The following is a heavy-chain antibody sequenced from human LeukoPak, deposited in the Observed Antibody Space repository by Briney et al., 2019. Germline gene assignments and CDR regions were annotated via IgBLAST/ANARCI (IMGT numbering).Heavy chain of an antibody. D-gene: IGHD6-19*01. J-gene: IGHJ4*02. Sequence: ASVKVSCKASGYTFTSCDINWVRQATGQGLEWMGWMNPNSGNTGYGQSFQGRITMTRDVSIGTAYMELSNLTSEDTAIYYCTRGSSGRRDDWGQGTLVTVSA. CDR2: MNPNSGNT. CDR3: TRGSSGRRDD. CDR1: GYTFTSCD. V-gene: IGHV1-8*01.